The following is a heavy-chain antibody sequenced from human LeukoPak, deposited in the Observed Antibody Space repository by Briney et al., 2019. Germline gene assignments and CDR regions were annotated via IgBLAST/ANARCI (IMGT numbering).Heavy chain of an antibody. CDR2: IYYSGST. D-gene: IGHD3-3*01. CDR1: GGSISSNNYY. Sequence: SETLSLTCTVSGGSISSNNYYLGWIRQPPGKGLEWIGSIYYSGSTYYNPSLKSRVTISVDTSKNQFSLKLSSVTAADTAVYYCARGDFWSGYYYFDYWGQGTLVTVSS. V-gene: IGHV4-39*07. J-gene: IGHJ4*02. CDR3: ARGDFWSGYYYFDY.